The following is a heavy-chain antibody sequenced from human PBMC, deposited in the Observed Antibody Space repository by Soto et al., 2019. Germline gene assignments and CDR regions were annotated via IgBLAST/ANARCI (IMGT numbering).Heavy chain of an antibody. D-gene: IGHD7-27*01. Sequence: ASVKVSCKASGYTLSDYYMHWVRQAPGQGLEWMGWFNPNSGDTNYAQKFQGWVTMTRDTSITTAYTELSRLKSDDTAVYYCARQERGIEGHGEGNDSLGSRGQGTMGTVSS. J-gene: IGHJ3*02. CDR1: GYTLSDYY. CDR3: ARQERGIEGHGEGNDSLGS. V-gene: IGHV1-2*04. CDR2: FNPNSGDT.